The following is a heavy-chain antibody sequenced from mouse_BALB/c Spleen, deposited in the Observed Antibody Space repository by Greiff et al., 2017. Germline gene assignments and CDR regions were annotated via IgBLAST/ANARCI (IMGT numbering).Heavy chain of an antibody. J-gene: IGHJ4*01. CDR1: GFTFSDYY. CDR3: ARSDGYYAMDY. D-gene: IGHD2-3*01. Sequence: EVQVVESGGGLVKPGGSLKLSCAASGFTFSDYYMYWVRQTPEKRLEWVATISDGGSYTYYPDSVKGRFTISRDNAKNNLYLQMSSLKSEDTAMYYCARSDGYYAMDYWGQGTSVTVSS. V-gene: IGHV5-4*02. CDR2: ISDGGSYT.